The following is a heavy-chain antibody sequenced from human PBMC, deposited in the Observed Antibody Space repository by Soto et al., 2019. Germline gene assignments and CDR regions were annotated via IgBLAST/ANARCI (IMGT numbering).Heavy chain of an antibody. D-gene: IGHD3-3*01. CDR2: ISAYNGNT. V-gene: IGHV1-18*01. J-gene: IGHJ4*02. CDR1: GYTFASYG. Sequence: ASVKVSCKASGYTFASYGSSWVRQAPGQGLEWMGWISAYNGNTNYAQKLQGRVTMTTDTSTSTAYMELRSLRSDDTAVYYCAREGITIFGVGILTTHFDCWGQGTLVTVSS. CDR3: AREGITIFGVGILTTHFDC.